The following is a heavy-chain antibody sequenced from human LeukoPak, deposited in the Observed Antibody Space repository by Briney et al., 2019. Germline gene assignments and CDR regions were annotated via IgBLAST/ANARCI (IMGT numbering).Heavy chain of an antibody. CDR1: GFTFSSYA. Sequence: GGSLRLSCAASGFTFSSYAMHWVRQAPGKGLEWVAVISYDGSNKYYADSVKGRFTISRDNSKNTLYLQMNSLRAEDTAVYYCARDKGWAPNCGGDGSPYYYGMDVWGQGTTVTVSS. CDR3: ARDKGWAPNCGGDGSPYYYGMDV. D-gene: IGHD2-21*02. CDR2: ISYDGSNK. V-gene: IGHV3-30*04. J-gene: IGHJ6*02.